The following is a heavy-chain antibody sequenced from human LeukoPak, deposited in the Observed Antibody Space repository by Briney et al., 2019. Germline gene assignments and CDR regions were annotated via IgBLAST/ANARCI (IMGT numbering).Heavy chain of an antibody. V-gene: IGHV1-46*01. Sequence: ASVKVSCKASGGTFSSYAISWVRQAPGQGLEWMGIINPSGGSTSYAQKFQGRVTMTRDTSTSTVYMELSSLRSEDTAVYYCARLRFLEWSDYKAFDYWGQGTLVTVSS. D-gene: IGHD3-3*01. J-gene: IGHJ4*02. CDR1: GGTFSSYA. CDR2: INPSGGST. CDR3: ARLRFLEWSDYKAFDY.